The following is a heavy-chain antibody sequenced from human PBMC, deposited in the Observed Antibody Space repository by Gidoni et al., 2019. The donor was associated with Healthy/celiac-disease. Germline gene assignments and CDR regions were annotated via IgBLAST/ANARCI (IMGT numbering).Heavy chain of an antibody. D-gene: IGHD2-15*01. CDR3: ARSLGGKVYFDY. V-gene: IGHV1-2*02. CDR1: GYTFTGHY. J-gene: IGHJ4*02. CDR2: INPNNGCT. Sequence: QVQLVQSGAEVNKPGASVKVSCKASGYTFTGHYLHWVRQAPGQGLEWMGWINPNNGCTNYAQKFQGSVTMTRDTSISTAYMELSRLRSDDTAVYYCARSLGGKVYFDYWGQGTLVTVSS.